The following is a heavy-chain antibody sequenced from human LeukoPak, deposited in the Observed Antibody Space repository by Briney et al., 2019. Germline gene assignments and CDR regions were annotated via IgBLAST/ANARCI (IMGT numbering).Heavy chain of an antibody. J-gene: IGHJ2*01. CDR3: ARAVPWSTWYFDL. Sequence: GGSLRLSCAASGFTFSDYYMSWIRQAPGKGLEWVSYISSSGSTIYYADSVKGRFIISRDNAKNSLYLQMNSLRAEDTAVYYCARAVPWSTWYFDLWGRGTLVTVSS. D-gene: IGHD2-15*01. CDR1: GFTFSDYY. V-gene: IGHV3-11*01. CDR2: ISSSGSTI.